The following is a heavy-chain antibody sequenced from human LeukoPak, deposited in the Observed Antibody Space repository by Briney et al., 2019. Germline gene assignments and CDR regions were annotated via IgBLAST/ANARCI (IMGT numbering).Heavy chain of an antibody. CDR1: GYTFTDYY. Sequence: ASVKVSCKASGYTFTDYYMHWVRQAPGQGLEWMGRINPNSGGTNYAQKFQGRVTMTRDTSISTAYMELSRLRSDDTAVYYCARAPRYYDYVWGSYRVPHFDYWGQGTLVTVSS. J-gene: IGHJ4*02. CDR2: INPNSGGT. D-gene: IGHD3-16*02. V-gene: IGHV1-2*06. CDR3: ARAPRYYDYVWGSYRVPHFDY.